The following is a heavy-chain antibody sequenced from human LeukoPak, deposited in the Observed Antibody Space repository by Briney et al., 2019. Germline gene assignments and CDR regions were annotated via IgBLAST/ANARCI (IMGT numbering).Heavy chain of an antibody. CDR3: AGDRATSYFDY. V-gene: IGHV3-33*01. D-gene: IGHD1-26*01. J-gene: IGHJ4*02. CDR1: GFTFRSPG. Sequence: GGSLRLSCAASGFTFRSPGMHWVRQAPGKGLEWVAFIWYDGSNKYYTDSVKGRFTISRDNSKNTLYLQMNSLRAEDTAVYYCAGDRATSYFDYWGQGALVTISS. CDR2: IWYDGSNK.